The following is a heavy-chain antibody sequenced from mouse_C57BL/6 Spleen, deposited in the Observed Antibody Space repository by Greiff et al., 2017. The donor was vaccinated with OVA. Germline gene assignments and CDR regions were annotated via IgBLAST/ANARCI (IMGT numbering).Heavy chain of an antibody. CDR3: ASAQATYAMDY. Sequence: VQLQQSGPELVKPGASVKISCKASGYAFSSSWMHWVKQRPGQGLEWIGRIYPGDGDTNYNGKFKGKATLTADKSSSTAYMQLSSLTSEDSAVWVCASAQATYAMDYGGQGASVTVAA. CDR1: GYAFSSSW. CDR2: IYPGDGDT. J-gene: IGHJ4*01. D-gene: IGHD3-2*02. V-gene: IGHV1-82*01.